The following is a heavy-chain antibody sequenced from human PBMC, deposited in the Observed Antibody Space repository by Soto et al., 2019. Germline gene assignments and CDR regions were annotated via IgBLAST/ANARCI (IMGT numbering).Heavy chain of an antibody. V-gene: IGHV1-69*12. CDR2: IIPIFGTA. CDR1: GGTFSNYA. D-gene: IGHD6-19*01. J-gene: IGHJ6*02. Sequence: QVQLVQSGAEVKKPGSSVKVSCKASGGTFSNYAISWVRQAPGQGLEWMGGIIPIFGTANYAQKFQGRVTITAXXSXSXXYMELSSLRSEDTAVYYCAHSSGSLELLYYYGMDVWGQGTTVTVSS. CDR3: AHSSGSLELLYYYGMDV.